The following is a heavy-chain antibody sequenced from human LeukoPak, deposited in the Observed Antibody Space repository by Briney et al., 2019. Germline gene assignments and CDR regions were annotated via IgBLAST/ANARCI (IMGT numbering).Heavy chain of an antibody. V-gene: IGHV5-51*01. Sequence: GESLKISCKGSGYSFTTYWIGWVRQMPGKGLEWMGIIYPGDSDTGYSPSFQGLVTISADKSTSTAYLQWSSLKASDTAMYYCARLLATSSGYSSDALDIWGQGTMVTVS. CDR2: IYPGDSDT. J-gene: IGHJ3*02. CDR1: GYSFTTYW. D-gene: IGHD6-19*01. CDR3: ARLLATSSGYSSDALDI.